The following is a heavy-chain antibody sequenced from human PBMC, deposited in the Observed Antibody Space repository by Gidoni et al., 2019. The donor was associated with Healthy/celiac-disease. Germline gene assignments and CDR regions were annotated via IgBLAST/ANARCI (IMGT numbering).Heavy chain of an antibody. D-gene: IGHD3-3*01. CDR1: GFSLSTSGVG. CDR2: IYWDDAK. J-gene: IGHJ5*02. Sequence: QITLKESGPTLVKPTQTLTXTCTFSGFSLSTSGVGVGWISQPPGKALEWLALIYWDDAKRYSPSLKSRLTITKDTSKNQVVLTMTNMDPVDTATYYCAHRLDDSRFDPWGQGTLVTVSS. CDR3: AHRLDDSRFDP. V-gene: IGHV2-5*02.